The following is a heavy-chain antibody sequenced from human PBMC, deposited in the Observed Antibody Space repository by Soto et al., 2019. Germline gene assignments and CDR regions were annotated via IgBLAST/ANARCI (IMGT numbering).Heavy chain of an antibody. CDR2: IYPGDSDT. J-gene: IGHJ6*02. CDR1: GYTFTSYW. CDR3: AATIFYYGMDV. V-gene: IGHV5-51*01. D-gene: IGHD3-3*01. Sequence: GESLKISCKGSGYTFTSYWIGLVRQMRGKGVEWMGIIYPGDSDTKSNTSFQGQATISANKSMTTTYLRWTSLKASDTAISNCAATIFYYGMDVWGQGTTVTVSS.